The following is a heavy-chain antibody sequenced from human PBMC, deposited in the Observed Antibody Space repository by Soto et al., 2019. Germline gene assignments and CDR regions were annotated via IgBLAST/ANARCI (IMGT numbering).Heavy chain of an antibody. CDR3: ATTGVYGTPGDY. Sequence: QVHLQESGPGLVKPSQTLSLNCTVSGGSVSSGDYYWTWIRQHPGKGLEWIGYISYTGSTYYNPSLESRVSISVDTARTHSALRLNSVTAADTAVDSCATTGVYGTPGDYWGQGTLVTVAS. V-gene: IGHV4-31*03. D-gene: IGHD1-1*01. CDR2: ISYTGST. CDR1: GGSVSSGDYY. J-gene: IGHJ4*02.